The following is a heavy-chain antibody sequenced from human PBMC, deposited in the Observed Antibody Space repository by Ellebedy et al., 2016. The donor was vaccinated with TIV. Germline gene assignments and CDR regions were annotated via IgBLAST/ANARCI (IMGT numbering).Heavy chain of an antibody. Sequence: ASVKVSXKSSGYTFTNYHMHWVRQAPGQGLEWMGIINPSGSDTTYAQKFQGRLTMTRDTSTNTDYMDLSSLTSEDTAVYFCARDLSGGWTVDYWGQGTLVTVSS. V-gene: IGHV1-46*01. CDR2: INPSGSDT. D-gene: IGHD6-19*01. CDR1: GYTFTNYH. J-gene: IGHJ4*02. CDR3: ARDLSGGWTVDY.